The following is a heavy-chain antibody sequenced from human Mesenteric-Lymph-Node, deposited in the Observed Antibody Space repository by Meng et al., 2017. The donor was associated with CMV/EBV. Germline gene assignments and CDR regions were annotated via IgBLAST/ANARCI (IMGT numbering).Heavy chain of an antibody. CDR3: AKGYSGGWYYFDY. CDR1: GFTVSSNY. CDR2: IYSDGNT. Sequence: GESLKISCAASGFTVSSNYMNWVRQAPGKGLEWVSTIYSDGNTYYADSVKGRFTISRDNSKNTLYLEMNSLRAEDTAVYYCAKGYSGGWYYFDYWGQGTLVTVSS. J-gene: IGHJ4*02. D-gene: IGHD6-19*01. V-gene: IGHV3-53*01.